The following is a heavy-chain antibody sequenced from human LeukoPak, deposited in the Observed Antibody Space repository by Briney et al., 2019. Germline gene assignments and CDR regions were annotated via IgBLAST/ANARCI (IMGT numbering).Heavy chain of an antibody. CDR2: ISGSGGST. J-gene: IGHJ4*02. V-gene: IGHV3-23*01. Sequence: GGSLRLSCAAPGFTFSSYAMSWVRQAPGKGLEWVSAISGSGGSTYYADSVKGRFTISRDNSKNTLYLQMNSLRAEDTAVYYCAKAESIPGNFDYWGQGTLVTVSS. CDR3: AKAESIPGNFDY. CDR1: GFTFSSYA.